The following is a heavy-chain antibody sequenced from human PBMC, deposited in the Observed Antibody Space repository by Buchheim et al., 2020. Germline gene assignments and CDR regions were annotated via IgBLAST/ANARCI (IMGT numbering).Heavy chain of an antibody. D-gene: IGHD6-19*01. V-gene: IGHV3-11*04. CDR3: ARDVPSGWFKGTFDY. J-gene: IGHJ4*02. Sequence: QVHLVESGGGLVNPGGSLRLSCEASGITLTNYYMSWVRQAPGKGLEWVSYISSSGSTIYYADSVKGRFTISRDNAKNSLYLQMNSLRAEDTAVYYCARDVPSGWFKGTFDYWGQGTL. CDR1: GITLTNYY. CDR2: ISSSGSTI.